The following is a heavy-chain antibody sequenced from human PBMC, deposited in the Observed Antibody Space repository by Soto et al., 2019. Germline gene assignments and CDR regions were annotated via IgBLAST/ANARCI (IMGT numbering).Heavy chain of an antibody. D-gene: IGHD4-17*01. J-gene: IGHJ4*02. CDR3: ARGGGYGDNQRDFDY. CDR2: INHSGST. Sequence: SETLSLTCAVYGGSFSGYYWSWIRQPPGKGLEWIGEINHSGSTNYNPSLKSRVTISVDTSKNQFSLKLSSVTAADTAVYYCARGGGYGDNQRDFDYWGQGTLVTVSS. V-gene: IGHV4-34*01. CDR1: GGSFSGYY.